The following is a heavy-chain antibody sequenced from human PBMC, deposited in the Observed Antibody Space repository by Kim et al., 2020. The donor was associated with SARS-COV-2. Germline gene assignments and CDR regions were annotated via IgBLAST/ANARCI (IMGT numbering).Heavy chain of an antibody. D-gene: IGHD1-20*01. CDR3: ARYGSGITAAPGV. J-gene: IGHJ6*02. Sequence: SETLSLTCTVSGGSISSYYWSWIRQPPGKGLEWIGYIYYSGSTNYNPSLQSRVTISVDTSKNQLSLNLTSVTAADTAVYYCARYGSGITAAPGVWGQGTTVTVSS. V-gene: IGHV4-59*01. CDR1: GGSISSYY. CDR2: IYYSGST.